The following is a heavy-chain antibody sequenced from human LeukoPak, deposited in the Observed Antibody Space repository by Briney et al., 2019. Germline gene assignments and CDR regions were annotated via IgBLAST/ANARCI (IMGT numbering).Heavy chain of an antibody. D-gene: IGHD6-13*01. J-gene: IGHJ6*03. CDR3: ARYIRNSSSFYYYYYYMDV. CDR2: IYSGGST. Sequence: GGSLRLSCAASGFTVSSNYMSWVRQAPGKGLEWVSVIYSGGSTYYADSVKGRFTISRDNSKNTLYLQMNSLRAEDTAVYYCARYIRNSSSFYYYYYYMDVWGKGTTVTISS. CDR1: GFTVSSNY. V-gene: IGHV3-66*01.